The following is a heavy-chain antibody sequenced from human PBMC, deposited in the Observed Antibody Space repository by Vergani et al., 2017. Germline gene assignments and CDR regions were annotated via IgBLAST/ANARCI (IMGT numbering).Heavy chain of an antibody. Sequence: QVQLVQSGAEVKKPGSSVKVSCKASGGTFSSYAISGVRQAPGQGLEWMGGIIPIFGTANYAQKFQGRVTITADESTSTAYMELSSLRSEDTAVYYCARGRLVTTVTTGGYYYYNMDVWGKGTTVIVSS. J-gene: IGHJ6*03. CDR2: IIPIFGTA. D-gene: IGHD4-17*01. CDR1: GGTFSSYA. V-gene: IGHV1-69*01. CDR3: ARGRLVTTVTTGGYYYYNMDV.